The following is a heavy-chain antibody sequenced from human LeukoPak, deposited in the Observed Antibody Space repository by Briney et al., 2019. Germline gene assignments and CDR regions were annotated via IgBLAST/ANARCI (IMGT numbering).Heavy chain of an antibody. J-gene: IGHJ6*02. CDR3: ARDKVGGQWLVVGMDV. CDR2: ISYDGSNK. D-gene: IGHD6-19*01. CDR1: GFTFSSYA. Sequence: GGSLRLSCAASGFTFSSYAMHWVRQAPGKGLEWVAVISYDGSNKYYADSVKGRFTISRDNSKNTLYLQMNSLRAEDTAVYYCARDKVGGQWLVVGMDVWGQGTTVTVSS. V-gene: IGHV3-30-3*01.